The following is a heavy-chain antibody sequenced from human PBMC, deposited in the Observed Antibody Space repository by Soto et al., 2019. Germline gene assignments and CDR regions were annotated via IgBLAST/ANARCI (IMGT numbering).Heavy chain of an antibody. D-gene: IGHD2-15*01. CDR2: IVESGVGT. J-gene: IGHJ4*02. CDR1: GFTFSNYA. Sequence: EVQLLESGGGLVQPGGSLRLSCAASGFTFSNYAMSWVRQAPGKGLEWVSSIVESGVGTYYADSVKGRFTISRDNSKNTLYLHMNSLRAEDTAIYYGAKDYGSGSDGSRHLDYWGQGTLVTVSS. V-gene: IGHV3-23*01. CDR3: AKDYGSGSDGSRHLDY.